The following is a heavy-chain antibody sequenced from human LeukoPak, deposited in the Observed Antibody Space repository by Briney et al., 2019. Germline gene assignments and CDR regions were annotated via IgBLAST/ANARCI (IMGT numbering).Heavy chain of an antibody. CDR2: ISDSDAGT. Sequence: PGGSLRLSCAASGFTFSTYAMSWVRQAPGKGLEGVSSISDSDAGTYYTDSVKGRFTISRDNSKNTLYLQMNSLRAEDTAVYYCARGERGYYDSSGYYTFDCWGQGTLVTVSS. V-gene: IGHV3-23*01. D-gene: IGHD3-22*01. CDR3: ARGERGYYDSSGYYTFDC. CDR1: GFTFSTYA. J-gene: IGHJ4*02.